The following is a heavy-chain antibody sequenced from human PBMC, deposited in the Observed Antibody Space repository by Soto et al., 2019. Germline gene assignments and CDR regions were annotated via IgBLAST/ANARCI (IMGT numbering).Heavy chain of an antibody. CDR3: ARDRVAGIWGDAFDI. Sequence: GASVKVSCKASGYTFSAYYTHWVRQAPGQGLEWMGWINPYNANTNYAQKLQGRVTMTTDTSTSTAYMDLRSLTSDDTAVYYCARDRVAGIWGDAFDIWGQGTMVTVSS. CDR2: INPYNANT. V-gene: IGHV1-18*01. J-gene: IGHJ3*02. CDR1: GYTFSAYY. D-gene: IGHD3-16*01.